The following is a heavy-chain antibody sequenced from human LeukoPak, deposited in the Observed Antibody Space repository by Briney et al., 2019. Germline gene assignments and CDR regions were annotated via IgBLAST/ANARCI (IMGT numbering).Heavy chain of an antibody. CDR3: ASDPLFDY. CDR2: IYTSGST. CDR1: GGSISSGSYY. Sequence: PSETLSLTCTVSGGSISSGSYYWSWLRQPAGKGLEWIGRIYTSGSTNYNPALKSRVTISVDTSKNQFSLKLSSVTAADTAVYYCASDPLFDYWGQGTLVTVSS. V-gene: IGHV4-61*02. J-gene: IGHJ4*02.